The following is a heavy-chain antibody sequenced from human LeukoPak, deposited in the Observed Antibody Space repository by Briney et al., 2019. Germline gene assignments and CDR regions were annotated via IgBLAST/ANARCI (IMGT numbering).Heavy chain of an antibody. CDR1: GFTFDDYA. CDR3: AKGLYSSGPFDY. Sequence: GRSLRLSCAASGFTFDDYAMHWVRQAPGKGLEWVSGISWNSGSIGYADSVKGRFTISRDNAKNSLYLQMNSLRAEDMALYYCAKGLYSSGPFDYWGQGTLVTVSS. CDR2: ISWNSGSI. J-gene: IGHJ4*02. V-gene: IGHV3-9*03. D-gene: IGHD6-19*01.